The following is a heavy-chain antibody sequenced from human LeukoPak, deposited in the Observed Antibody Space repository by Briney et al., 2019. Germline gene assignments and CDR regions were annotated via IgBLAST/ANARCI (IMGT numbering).Heavy chain of an antibody. CDR2: ISSSSDSI. Sequence: GGSLRLSCAASEFTFSNYNMNWVRQAPGKGLEWISYISSSSDSIYYADSVKGRFTISRDNVKNSLYLQMNSLRAEDTAVYYCARSMARIAVAGSFDYWGQGTLVTVSS. J-gene: IGHJ4*02. CDR1: EFTFSNYN. CDR3: ARSMARIAVAGSFDY. V-gene: IGHV3-48*01. D-gene: IGHD6-19*01.